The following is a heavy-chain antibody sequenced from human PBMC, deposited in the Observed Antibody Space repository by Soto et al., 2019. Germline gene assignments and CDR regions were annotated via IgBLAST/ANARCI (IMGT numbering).Heavy chain of an antibody. V-gene: IGHV1-18*01. CDR3: ARVNTMVRGGFRGWFHP. CDR2: ISAYNGNT. J-gene: IGHJ5*02. CDR1: GYTFTSYG. D-gene: IGHD3-10*01. Sequence: QVQLVQSGAEVKKPGASVKVSCKASGYTFTSYGISWVRQAPGQGLEWMGWISAYNGNTNYAQKLQGKVTMTHDTSTSTGYMELRSLRSDDTAVYYWARVNTMVRGGFRGWFHPWGQGTLVTVSS.